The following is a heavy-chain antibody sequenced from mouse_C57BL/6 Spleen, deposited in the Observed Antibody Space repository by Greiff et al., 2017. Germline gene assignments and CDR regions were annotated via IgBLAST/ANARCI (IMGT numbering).Heavy chain of an antibody. J-gene: IGHJ4*01. CDR2: ISSGSSTI. CDR1: GFTFSDYG. D-gene: IGHD1-1*01. Sequence: EVQLVESGGGLVKPGGSLKLSCEASGFTFSDYGMHWVRQAPEKGLEWVAYISSGSSTIYYADKVKGLFTISRDNAKNTLFLQMTSLRSEDTAMYYCARYGSSHAMDYWGQGTSVTVSS. V-gene: IGHV5-17*01. CDR3: ARYGSSHAMDY.